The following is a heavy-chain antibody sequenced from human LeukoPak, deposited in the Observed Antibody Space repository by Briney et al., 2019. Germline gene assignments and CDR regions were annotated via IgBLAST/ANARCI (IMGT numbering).Heavy chain of an antibody. Sequence: KTGGSLRLSCAASGFTFSDAWMSWVRQPPGKGLEWVGRIKSKTDGGTTDYAAPVKGRFTISRDDSKNTLYLQMNSLKTEDTAVYYCTTVPPLLWFGDHHDYWGQGTLVTVSS. D-gene: IGHD3-10*01. CDR2: IKSKTDGGTT. J-gene: IGHJ4*02. V-gene: IGHV3-15*01. CDR3: TTVPPLLWFGDHHDY. CDR1: GFTFSDAW.